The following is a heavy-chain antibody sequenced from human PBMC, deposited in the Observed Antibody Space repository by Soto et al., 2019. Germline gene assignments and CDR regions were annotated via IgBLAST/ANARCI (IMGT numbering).Heavy chain of an antibody. CDR1: GYMFTKSA. Sequence: ASVKVSCKASGYMFTKSAMHWVRQAPGQRLEWMGWISGDSDNTKYSPKLQDRVTITRDTSASTAYMELSSLRSEDTALYYCARDGVAAGNINFDYWGQGTLVTVYS. CDR2: ISGDSDNT. J-gene: IGHJ4*03. CDR3: ARDGVAAGNINFDY. V-gene: IGHV1-3*01. D-gene: IGHD6-19*01.